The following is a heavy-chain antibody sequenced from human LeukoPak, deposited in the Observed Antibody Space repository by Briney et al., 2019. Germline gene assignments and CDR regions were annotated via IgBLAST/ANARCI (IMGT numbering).Heavy chain of an antibody. J-gene: IGHJ5*02. CDR1: GFTFSDYY. V-gene: IGHV3-11*04. CDR2: ISSSGSTI. D-gene: IGHD6-13*01. CDR3: ARWDSSSWYYYWFDP. Sequence: GGSLRLSCAASGFTFSDYYMSWIRQAPGKGLEWVSYISSSGSTIYYADSVKGRLTISRDNAKNSLYLQMNSLRAEDTAVYYCARWDSSSWYYYWFDPWGQGTLVTVSS.